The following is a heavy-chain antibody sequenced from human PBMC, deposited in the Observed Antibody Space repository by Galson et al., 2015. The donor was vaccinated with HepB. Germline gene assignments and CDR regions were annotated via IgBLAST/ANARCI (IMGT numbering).Heavy chain of an antibody. Sequence: SLRLSCAASGFIFNNYGMFWVRQAPGKGLEWVAFISYDGDNKYYADSVKGRFTISRDQPKNTLSLQMSSLRAEDTAVYYCAKYPMVGDYYDASGYRAPPYYFDVWGLGTLVTVSS. CDR1: GFIFNNYG. V-gene: IGHV3-30*18. J-gene: IGHJ4*02. D-gene: IGHD3-22*01. CDR2: ISYDGDNK. CDR3: AKYPMVGDYYDASGYRAPPYYFDV.